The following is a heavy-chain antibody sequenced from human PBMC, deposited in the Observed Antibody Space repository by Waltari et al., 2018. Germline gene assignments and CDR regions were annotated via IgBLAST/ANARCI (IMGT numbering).Heavy chain of an antibody. V-gene: IGHV4-39*07. CDR1: GGSISSISYY. CDR2: IYYSGRT. J-gene: IGHJ6*03. CDR3: ARTFHGGSADYYYYMDV. Sequence: QLQLQESGPGLVKPSETLSLTCTVSGGSISSISYYWGWIRQPPGKGLEWIGNIYYSGRTYYNPSLKSRVTISVDMSENQFSLKLSSVTAADTAVYHCARTFHGGSADYYYYMDVWGKGTTVTISS. D-gene: IGHD3-16*01.